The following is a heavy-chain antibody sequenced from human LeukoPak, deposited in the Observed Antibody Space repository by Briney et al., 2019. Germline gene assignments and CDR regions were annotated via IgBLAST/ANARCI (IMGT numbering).Heavy chain of an antibody. J-gene: IGHJ4*02. V-gene: IGHV3-7*01. D-gene: IGHD3-10*01. CDR1: VFAFSSYW. CDR3: ARSLWPEDY. CDR2: IDQDGGSQ. Sequence: PPGGSLRLSCAASVFAFSSYWASWVRQAPGKGLEWVVNIDQDGGSQNYVDSVRGRFTISRDNAKNSVYLQMNSLRAEDTAVYYCARSLWPEDYWGPGILVTVSS.